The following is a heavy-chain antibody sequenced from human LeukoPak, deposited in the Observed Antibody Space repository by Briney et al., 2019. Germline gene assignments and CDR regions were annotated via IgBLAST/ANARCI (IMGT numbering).Heavy chain of an antibody. CDR1: GYTFNAHD. J-gene: IGHJ2*01. Sequence: GASVKVSCKASGYTFNAHDINWVRQATGQGLEWMGWMNPNNGHTGYAQKFQGRVTITRDTSISTAYMELSSLRSEDTAVYYCARAYGDHPRWSFDLWGRGTLVTVSS. CDR2: MNPNNGHT. V-gene: IGHV1-8*03. D-gene: IGHD4-17*01. CDR3: ARAYGDHPRWSFDL.